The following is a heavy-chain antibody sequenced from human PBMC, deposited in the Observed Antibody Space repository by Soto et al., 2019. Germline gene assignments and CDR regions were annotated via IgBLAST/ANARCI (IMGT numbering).Heavy chain of an antibody. CDR1: GYTFTTFW. Sequence: GESLKISCTGFGYTFTTFWISWVRQMPGKGLEWMGRIDPGDTYATYSPAFQGHVTISADKATSTAYLQWSSLKASDTAMYFCARIYCTTTTCDSWFDPWGQGXPVTVYS. V-gene: IGHV5-10-1*01. D-gene: IGHD2-2*01. J-gene: IGHJ5*02. CDR2: IDPGDTYA. CDR3: ARIYCTTTTCDSWFDP.